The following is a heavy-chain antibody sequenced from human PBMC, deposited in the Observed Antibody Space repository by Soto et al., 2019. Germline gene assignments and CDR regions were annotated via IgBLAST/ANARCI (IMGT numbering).Heavy chain of an antibody. J-gene: IGHJ6*02. D-gene: IGHD2-8*02. CDR3: ARVGYVTNYGMAV. CDR2: IIPFFGTS. Sequence: QVQLVQSGAEVKKPGSSVKVSCKASGGTFSSYPLNWVRQAPGQGLEWMGGIIPFFGTSNYGQKFQGRVTITADESTSTAYMELRSLRSEDTGVYYCARVGYVTNYGMAVRGQGTTVTVSS. V-gene: IGHV1-69*01. CDR1: GGTFSSYP.